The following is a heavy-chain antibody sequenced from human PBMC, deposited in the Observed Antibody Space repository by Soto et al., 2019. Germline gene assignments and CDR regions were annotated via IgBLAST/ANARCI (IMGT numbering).Heavy chain of an antibody. Sequence: GASVKVCCKASGYTFTSYGISWVRQAPGQGLEWMGWISAYNGNTNYAQKLQGRVTMTTDTSTSTAYMELRSLRSDDTAVYYCARNYYDSSGYYTPGSWGQGTMVTVSS. J-gene: IGHJ3*01. V-gene: IGHV1-18*01. CDR3: ARNYYDSSGYYTPGS. D-gene: IGHD3-22*01. CDR1: GYTFTSYG. CDR2: ISAYNGNT.